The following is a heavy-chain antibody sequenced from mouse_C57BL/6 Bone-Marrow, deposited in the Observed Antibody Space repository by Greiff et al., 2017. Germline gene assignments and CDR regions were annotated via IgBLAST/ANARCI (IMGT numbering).Heavy chain of an antibody. CDR3: VPYDPDAMDY. J-gene: IGHJ4*01. CDR2: IDPSDSYT. D-gene: IGHD2-14*01. Sequence: VQLQQSGAELVKPGASVKLSCKASGYTFTSYWMQWVKQRPGQGLEWIGEIDPSDSYTNYNQKFKGKATLTVDPSSSTAYMQLSSLTSEDAAVYYCVPYDPDAMDYWGQGTSLTVSS. V-gene: IGHV1-50*01. CDR1: GYTFTSYW.